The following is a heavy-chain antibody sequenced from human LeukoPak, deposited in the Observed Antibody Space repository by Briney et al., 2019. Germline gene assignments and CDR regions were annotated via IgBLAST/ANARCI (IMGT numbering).Heavy chain of an antibody. CDR1: GFTFSSYW. D-gene: IGHD3-9*01. CDR3: ARPMTGTRNALDI. V-gene: IGHV3-74*01. Sequence: GGSLRLSCAASGFTFSSYWMHWVRQAPGKGLVWVARINSDGSSTSYADSVKGRFTISRDNAQNTLYLQMTSLRAEDTAVYYCARPMTGTRNALDIWGQGTMVTVSS. J-gene: IGHJ3*02. CDR2: INSDGSST.